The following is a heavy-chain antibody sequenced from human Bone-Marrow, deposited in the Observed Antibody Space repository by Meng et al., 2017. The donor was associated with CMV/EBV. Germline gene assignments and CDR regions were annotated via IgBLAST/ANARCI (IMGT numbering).Heavy chain of an antibody. D-gene: IGHD2-2*02. CDR2: ISYDGSNK. CDR3: AKDKGVPKYQLLYMEGFDY. Sequence: GSLRLSCAASGFTFSSYAMHWVRQAPGKGLEWVAVISYDGSNKYYADSVKGRFTISRDNSKNTLYLQMNSLRAEDTAVYYCAKDKGVPKYQLLYMEGFDYWGQGTLVTVSS. J-gene: IGHJ4*02. V-gene: IGHV3-30*04. CDR1: GFTFSSYA.